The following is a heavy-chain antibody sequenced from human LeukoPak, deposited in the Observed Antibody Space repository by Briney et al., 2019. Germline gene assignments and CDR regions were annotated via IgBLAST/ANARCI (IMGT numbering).Heavy chain of an antibody. J-gene: IGHJ4*02. D-gene: IGHD5-24*01. Sequence: GGSLRLSCAASGFTFSSYWMHWVRQTPGKGLVWVSRINSDGSSTSYADSVKGRFTISRDNAKNTVYLQVNSLRAEDTAVYYCASKRWLQSSFDYWGQGTLVTVSS. V-gene: IGHV3-74*01. CDR3: ASKRWLQSSFDY. CDR1: GFTFSSYW. CDR2: INSDGSST.